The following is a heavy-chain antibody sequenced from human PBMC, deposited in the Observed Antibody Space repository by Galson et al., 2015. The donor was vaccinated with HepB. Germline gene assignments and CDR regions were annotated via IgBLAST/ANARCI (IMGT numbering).Heavy chain of an antibody. V-gene: IGHV3-23*01. J-gene: IGHJ4*02. Sequence: SLRLSCAASGFAFSSDAMSWVRQAPGKGLEWVAGISGSGGSMYYADSVKGRFTISRDNSKKTLHLQMNSLRAEDTALYYCAVGGPNYIWDSYRYTGKNAFDYWGQGTLVTVSS. CDR3: AVGGPNYIWDSYRYTGKNAFDY. CDR2: ISGSGGSM. D-gene: IGHD3-16*02. CDR1: GFAFSSDA.